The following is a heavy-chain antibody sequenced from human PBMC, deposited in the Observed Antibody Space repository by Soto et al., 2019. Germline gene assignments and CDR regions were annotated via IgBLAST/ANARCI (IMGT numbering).Heavy chain of an antibody. J-gene: IGHJ4*02. V-gene: IGHV3-7*01. CDR1: GFTFRNYW. D-gene: IGHD3-10*01. CDR3: RSGEDAST. Sequence: EVQVVESGGGLVQPGGSLRLSCVGSGFTFRNYWMNWVRQAPGKGLEWVANTSPDGSGRFYVDSVKGRFTISRDNAKNSVHLQMNSLRDGDAAVYYCRSGEDASTWGQGTLVTVSS. CDR2: TSPDGSGR.